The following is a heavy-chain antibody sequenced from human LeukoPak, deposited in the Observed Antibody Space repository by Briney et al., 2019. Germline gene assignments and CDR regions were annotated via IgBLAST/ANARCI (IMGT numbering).Heavy chain of an antibody. Sequence: SETLSLTCTVSDDSINNNYWSWTRQPPGKELECIGYIHYSGSTNYNPSLKSRVTISIDTSKNQFPLKLNSVTAADTAVYYCARRGLNRQNFDYWGQGTLVTVSS. CDR3: ARRGLNRQNFDY. J-gene: IGHJ4*02. D-gene: IGHD3-16*01. V-gene: IGHV4-59*08. CDR1: DDSINNNY. CDR2: IHYSGST.